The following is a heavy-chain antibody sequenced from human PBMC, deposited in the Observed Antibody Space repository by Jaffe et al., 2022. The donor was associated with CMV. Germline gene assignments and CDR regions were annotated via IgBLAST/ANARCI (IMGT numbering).Heavy chain of an antibody. V-gene: IGHV3-23*01. J-gene: IGHJ4*02. CDR1: GFTFSSYA. D-gene: IGHD4-17*01. CDR3: AKNGGMTTVTTVVPLY. Sequence: EVQLLESGGGLVQPGGSLRLSCAASGFTFSSYAMSWVRQAPGKGLEWVSAISGSGGSTYYADSVKGRFTISRDNSKNTLYLQMNSLRAEDTAVYYCAKNGGMTTVTTVVPLYWGQGTLVTVSS. CDR2: ISGSGGST.